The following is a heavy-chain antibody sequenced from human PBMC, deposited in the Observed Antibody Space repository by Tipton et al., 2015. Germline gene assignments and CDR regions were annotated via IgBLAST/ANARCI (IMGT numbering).Heavy chain of an antibody. Sequence: SLRFSCAASGFTFNNYAMSWVRQAPGKGLEWVSVISYSGGTTYYADSVKGRFTISRDNSKSTLYLQMNSLRADDTAVYYCAKGGEYSGYDLFDYWGQGTLVTVSS. J-gene: IGHJ4*02. CDR2: ISYSGGTT. V-gene: IGHV3-23*01. CDR1: GFTFNNYA. D-gene: IGHD5-12*01. CDR3: AKGGEYSGYDLFDY.